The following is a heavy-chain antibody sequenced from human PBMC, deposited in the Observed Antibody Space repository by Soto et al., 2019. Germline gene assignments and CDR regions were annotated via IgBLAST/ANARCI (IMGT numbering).Heavy chain of an antibody. CDR1: GFTFDDYT. Sequence: PGGSLRLSCAASGFTFDDYTMHWVRQAPGKGLEWVSLISWDGGSTYYADSVKGRFTISRDNSKNSLYLQMNSLRTEDTALYYCAKGTGGSPLWYYGMDVWGQGTTVTVSS. V-gene: IGHV3-43*01. J-gene: IGHJ6*02. D-gene: IGHD3-16*01. CDR2: ISWDGGST. CDR3: AKGTGGSPLWYYGMDV.